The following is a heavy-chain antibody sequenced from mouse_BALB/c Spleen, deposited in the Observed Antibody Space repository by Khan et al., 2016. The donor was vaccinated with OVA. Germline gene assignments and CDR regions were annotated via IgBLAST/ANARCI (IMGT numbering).Heavy chain of an antibody. Sequence: QVQLKQSGPELVKPGASVKMSCKASGYTFTDYVISWVKQRTGQGLEWIGDIYPGSGTTYYNERFEGKATLTADKTSNTAYMQFRSLTSEDSAVYFCARSYDNDVAWFVYWGQGTLVTVSA. CDR1: GYTFTDYV. CDR2: IYPGSGTT. D-gene: IGHD2-4*01. J-gene: IGHJ3*01. V-gene: IGHV1-77*01. CDR3: ARSYDNDVAWFVY.